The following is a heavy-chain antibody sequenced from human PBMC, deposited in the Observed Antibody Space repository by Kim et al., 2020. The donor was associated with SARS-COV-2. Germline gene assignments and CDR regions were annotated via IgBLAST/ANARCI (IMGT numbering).Heavy chain of an antibody. Sequence: GESLKISCKGSGYSFTSYWIGWVRQMPGKGLEWMGIIYPGDSDTRYSPSFQGQVTISADKSISTAYLQWSSLKASDTAMYYCARSAPVGLDYYDILTGYHTPYYYYGMDVWGQGTTVTVSS. J-gene: IGHJ6*02. CDR1: GYSFTSYW. D-gene: IGHD3-9*01. V-gene: IGHV5-51*01. CDR2: IYPGDSDT. CDR3: ARSAPVGLDYYDILTGYHTPYYYYGMDV.